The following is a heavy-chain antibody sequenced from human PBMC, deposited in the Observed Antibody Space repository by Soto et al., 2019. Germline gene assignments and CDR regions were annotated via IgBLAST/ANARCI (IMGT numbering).Heavy chain of an antibody. CDR1: GFTFGDYA. CDR3: TRELVVPAVLNWFDP. Sequence: GCLRLSCTASGFTFGDYAMSWFRQAPGKGLEWVGFIRSKAYGGTTEYAASVKGRFTISRDDSKSIAYLQMNSLKTEDTAVYYCTRELVVPAVLNWFDPWGQGTLVTVS. V-gene: IGHV3-49*03. D-gene: IGHD2-2*01. J-gene: IGHJ5*02. CDR2: IRSKAYGGTT.